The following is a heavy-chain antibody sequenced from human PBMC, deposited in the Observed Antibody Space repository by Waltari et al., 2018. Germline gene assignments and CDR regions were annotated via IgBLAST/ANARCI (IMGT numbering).Heavy chain of an antibody. J-gene: IGHJ4*02. CDR2: IYPGGDT. Sequence: QLHLQESGPGLLKPSETLSPPCPVSAYSFSGCDFWGWIRQPPGKGLEWIGSIYPGGDTYFNPSLKSRVTISVDKSKNQYSLNLRSMTAADTAVYYCARRGRLSSYFFDYWGQGTLVTVSS. V-gene: IGHV4-38-2*01. CDR1: AYSFSGCDF. CDR3: ARRGRLSSYFFDY. D-gene: IGHD2-15*01.